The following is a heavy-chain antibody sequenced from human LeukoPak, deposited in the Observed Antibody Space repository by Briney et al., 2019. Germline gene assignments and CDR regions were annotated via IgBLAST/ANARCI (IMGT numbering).Heavy chain of an antibody. J-gene: IGHJ3*02. D-gene: IGHD6-19*01. Sequence: ASVKVSCKVSGYTLTELSMHWVRQAPGKGLEWMGGFDPEDGETIYAQKFQGRVTMTEDTSTDTAYMELSSLRSDDTAVYYCARRRGYSSGWDIWGQGTMVTVSS. CDR2: FDPEDGET. CDR3: ARRRGYSSGWDI. CDR1: GYTLTELS. V-gene: IGHV1-24*01.